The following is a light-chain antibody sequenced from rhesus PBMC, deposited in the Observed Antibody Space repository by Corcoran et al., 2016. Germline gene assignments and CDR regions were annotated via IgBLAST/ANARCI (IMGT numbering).Light chain of an antibody. V-gene: IGKV1-69*01. CDR1: QGISNW. CDR3: QQHDNSPDS. J-gene: IGKJ2*01. Sequence: DIQMTQSPSSLSASVGDRVTITCRASQGISNWLAWYQQQPGKAPKLLLYRASNLDTGVPSRFSGSGSGTDVTLTISSLQPEDIATYYCQQHDNSPDSFGQGTKVEIK. CDR2: RAS.